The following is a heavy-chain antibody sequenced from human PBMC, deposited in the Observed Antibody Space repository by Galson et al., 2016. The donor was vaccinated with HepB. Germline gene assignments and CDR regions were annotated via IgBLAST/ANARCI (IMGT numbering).Heavy chain of an antibody. CDR1: GISFSSYA. D-gene: IGHD4-17*01. Sequence: SLRLSCAASGISFSSYAMSWVRQAPGKGLEWVSAIRGSGGTTYYADSVKGRFTISRDNSKNTPYLQMNSLRVEDTAIYYCAKAGMTTVTRFEHWGQGTLVTVSP. J-gene: IGHJ4*02. CDR2: IRGSGGTT. V-gene: IGHV3-23*01. CDR3: AKAGMTTVTRFEH.